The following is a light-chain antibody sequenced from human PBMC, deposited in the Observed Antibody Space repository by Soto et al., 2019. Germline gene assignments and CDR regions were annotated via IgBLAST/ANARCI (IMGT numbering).Light chain of an antibody. CDR2: DAS. J-gene: IGKJ4*01. CDR1: QSVTNC. Sequence: EIVLTQSPATLSLSPGERATLSCRASQSVTNCLAWYQQKPGQAPRLLIYDASNRATGIPARFSGSGSGTDFTLTISSLEPEDFAVYYCQKHSNWPLTFGGGTKVEIK. CDR3: QKHSNWPLT. V-gene: IGKV3-11*01.